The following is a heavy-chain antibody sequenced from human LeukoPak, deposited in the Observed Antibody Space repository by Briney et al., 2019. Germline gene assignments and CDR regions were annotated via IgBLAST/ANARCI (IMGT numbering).Heavy chain of an antibody. CDR1: GLSISSYY. J-gene: IGHJ5*02. CDR2: IYTSGSP. V-gene: IGHV4-4*07. Sequence: PSETLSLTCTVSGLSISSYYWSWIRQPAGKGLEWIGRIYTSGSPNYNPSLKSRVTMSVDTSKNQFSLKLSSVTAADTAVYYCARARVLGDDYYDSSGYFYNWFDPWGQGTLVTVSS. CDR3: ARARVLGDDYYDSSGYFYNWFDP. D-gene: IGHD3-22*01.